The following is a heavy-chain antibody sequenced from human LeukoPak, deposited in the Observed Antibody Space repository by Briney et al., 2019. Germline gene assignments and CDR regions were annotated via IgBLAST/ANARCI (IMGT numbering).Heavy chain of an antibody. CDR3: ASALKGFLDGDYYYYMDV. J-gene: IGHJ6*03. CDR2: IIPIFGTA. V-gene: IGHV1-69*05. Sequence: ASVKVSCKASGGTFSSYAISWVRQAPGQGLEWMGGIIPIFGTANYAQKFQGRVTITTDESTSTAYMELSSLRSEDTAVYYCASALKGFLDGDYYYYMDVWGKGTTVTVSS. D-gene: IGHD3/OR15-3a*01. CDR1: GGTFSSYA.